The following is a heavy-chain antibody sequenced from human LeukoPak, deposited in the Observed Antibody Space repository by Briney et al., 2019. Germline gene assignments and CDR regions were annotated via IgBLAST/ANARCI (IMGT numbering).Heavy chain of an antibody. CDR3: ARVSATMAFDY. D-gene: IGHD2-2*01. V-gene: IGHV1-46*01. CDR2: INPSGGST. Sequence: ASVKVSCKASGYTFTSYYMHWVRQAPGQGLEWMGIINPSGGSTSYAQKFQGRVTMTRDMSTSTVYMELSSLRSEDTAVYYCARVSATMAFDYWGQGTLVTVSS. J-gene: IGHJ4*02. CDR1: GYTFTSYY.